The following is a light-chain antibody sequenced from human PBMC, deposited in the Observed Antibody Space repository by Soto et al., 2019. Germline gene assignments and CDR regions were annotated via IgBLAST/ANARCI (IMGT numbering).Light chain of an antibody. CDR2: GAA. CDR1: ESIRTY. CDR3: QQTHTAPYT. J-gene: IGKJ1*01. Sequence: DIQVTQSPSSLSASVGDRVTITCRASESIRTYVNWYQQHPGKAPKLLIFGAANLQNGVPSRFGDSGSGTDFSLSISGLQVEDFATYYCQQTHTAPYTFGQGTKVDIK. V-gene: IGKV1-39*01.